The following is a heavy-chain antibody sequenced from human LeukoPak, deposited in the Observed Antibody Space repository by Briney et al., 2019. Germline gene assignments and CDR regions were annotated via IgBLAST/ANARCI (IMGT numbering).Heavy chain of an antibody. D-gene: IGHD4-17*01. J-gene: IGHJ5*02. V-gene: IGHV4-31*03. CDR3: AREATVTPGWFDP. Sequence: SETLSLTCTVSGGSISSGGYYWSWIRQHPGKGLEWIGYIYYSGSTYYNPSLKSRVTISVDTSKNQFPLKLSSVTAADTAVYYCAREATVTPGWFDPWGQGTLVTVSS. CDR2: IYYSGST. CDR1: GGSISSGGYY.